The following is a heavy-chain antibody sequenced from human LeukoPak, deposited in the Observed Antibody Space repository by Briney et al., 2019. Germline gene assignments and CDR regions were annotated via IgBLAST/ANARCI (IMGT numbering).Heavy chain of an antibody. D-gene: IGHD6-19*01. J-gene: IGHJ4*02. V-gene: IGHV3-21*01. CDR1: GFTFSSYS. CDR3: ARDFPYSSGWYLGNYFDY. Sequence: GGSLRLSCAASGFTFSSYSMNWVRQAPGKGLEWVSSISSSSSYIYYADSVKGRFTISRDNAKNSLYLQMNSLRAEDTAVYYCARDFPYSSGWYLGNYFDYWGQGTLVTVSS. CDR2: ISSSSSYI.